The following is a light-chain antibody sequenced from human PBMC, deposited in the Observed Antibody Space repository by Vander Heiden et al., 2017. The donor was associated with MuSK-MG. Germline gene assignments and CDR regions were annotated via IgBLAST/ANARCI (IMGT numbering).Light chain of an antibody. Sequence: SSELTHDPAVSVALGQTVRITCQGDSLRSYYASWYQQKPGQAPVLVIYGKNNRPSGIPDRFSGSSSGNTASLTITGAQAEDEADYYCNSRDSSGNHPVFGGGTKLTVL. CDR3: NSRDSSGNHPV. CDR1: SLRSYY. V-gene: IGLV3-19*01. J-gene: IGLJ2*01. CDR2: GKN.